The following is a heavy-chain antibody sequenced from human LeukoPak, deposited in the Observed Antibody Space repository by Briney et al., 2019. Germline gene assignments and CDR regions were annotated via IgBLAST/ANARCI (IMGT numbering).Heavy chain of an antibody. Sequence: ASVKVSCKVSGYTLTELSMHWVRQAPGKGLEWMGGFDREDGETIYAQKFQGRVTMTEDTSTDTAYMELSSLRSDDTAVYYCARDQITGTTGYYYYYYMDVWGKGTTVTVSS. V-gene: IGHV1-24*01. CDR2: FDREDGET. CDR3: ARDQITGTTGYYYYYYMDV. CDR1: GYTLTELS. J-gene: IGHJ6*03. D-gene: IGHD1-20*01.